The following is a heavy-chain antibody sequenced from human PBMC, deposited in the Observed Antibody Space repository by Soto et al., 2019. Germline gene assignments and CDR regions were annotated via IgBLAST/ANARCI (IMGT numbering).Heavy chain of an antibody. Sequence: SVKVSCKASGGTFSSYAISWVRQAPGQGLEWMGGIIPIFGTANYAQKFQGRVTITADNSKNTLYLQMNRLRAEDTALYYCAKDVSGSGSSPYFDSWGQGALVTVSS. V-gene: IGHV1-69*06. CDR2: IIPIFGTA. D-gene: IGHD3-10*01. J-gene: IGHJ4*02. CDR3: AKDVSGSGSSPYFDS. CDR1: GGTFSSYA.